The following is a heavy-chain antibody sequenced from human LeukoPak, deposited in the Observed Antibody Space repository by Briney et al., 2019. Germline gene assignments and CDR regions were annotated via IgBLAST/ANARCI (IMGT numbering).Heavy chain of an antibody. D-gene: IGHD2-2*01. J-gene: IGHJ4*02. CDR1: GFTFSIYW. V-gene: IGHV3-7*01. CDR3: ARRNLYCSSTSCFFDY. CDR2: IKQEGSEK. Sequence: GGPLRLFCAASGFTFSIYWMSWVRQSPGKGLECVANIKQEGSEKFYVDSVKGRFTISRDNAKNSLYLQMNSLRAEDTAVYYCARRNLYCSSTSCFFDYWGQGTLVTVSS.